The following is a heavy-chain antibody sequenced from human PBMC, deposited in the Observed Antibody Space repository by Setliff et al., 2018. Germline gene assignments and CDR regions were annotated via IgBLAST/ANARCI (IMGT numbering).Heavy chain of an antibody. CDR3: ARSLGSGSYYNSRPFYSDY. D-gene: IGHD3-10*01. Sequence: SETLSLTCTVSGGSISSYYWSWIRQPPGKGLEWIGYINYSGSTNYNPSLKSRVTISGDTSKNQFSLKLTSVTAADTAVYFCARSLGSGSYYNSRPFYSDYWGQGTLVTVSS. CDR1: GGSISSYY. CDR2: INYSGST. V-gene: IGHV4-59*08. J-gene: IGHJ4*02.